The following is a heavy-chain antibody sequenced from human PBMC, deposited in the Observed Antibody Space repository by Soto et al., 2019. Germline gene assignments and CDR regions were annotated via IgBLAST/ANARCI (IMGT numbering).Heavy chain of an antibody. J-gene: IGHJ6*02. CDR1: GFTFSSYS. V-gene: IGHV3-21*01. Sequence: GGSLRLSCAASGFTFSSYSMNWVRQAPGKGLEWVSSISSSSSYIYYADSVKGRFTISRDNAKNSLYLQMNSLRAEDTAVYYCARGSGWGSYYYYGMDVWGQGTTVTVSS. D-gene: IGHD6-19*01. CDR2: ISSSSSYI. CDR3: ARGSGWGSYYYYGMDV.